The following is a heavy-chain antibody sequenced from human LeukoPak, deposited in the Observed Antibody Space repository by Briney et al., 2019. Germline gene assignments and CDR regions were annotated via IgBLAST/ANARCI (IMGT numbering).Heavy chain of an antibody. V-gene: IGHV3-30*07. CDR3: ARDVGAMDWCMDV. D-gene: IGHD1-26*01. CDR2: ISYDGNNK. Sequence: GGSLRLSCAASGFTFSSYPIHWVRQTPGKGLEWVALISYDGNNKYYADSVKGRFTMSRDNSKNTLYLQMNSLRAEDTAVYYCARDVGAMDWCMDVWGQGTTVTVSS. J-gene: IGHJ6*02. CDR1: GFTFSSYP.